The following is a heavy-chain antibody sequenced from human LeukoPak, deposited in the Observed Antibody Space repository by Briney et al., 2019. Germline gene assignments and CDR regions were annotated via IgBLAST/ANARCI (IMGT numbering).Heavy chain of an antibody. CDR1: GFAFSSYA. CDR2: ISGSGGST. J-gene: IGHJ4*02. CDR3: AKGSAAARPYYFDY. Sequence: GGSLSLSCAASGFAFSSYAMSWVRQAPGKGLEWVSTISGSGGSTYYADSVKGRFTISRDNSKNTLYLQMNSLRAEDTAVYYCAKGSAAARPYYFDYWGQGTLVTVSS. D-gene: IGHD6-6*01. V-gene: IGHV3-23*01.